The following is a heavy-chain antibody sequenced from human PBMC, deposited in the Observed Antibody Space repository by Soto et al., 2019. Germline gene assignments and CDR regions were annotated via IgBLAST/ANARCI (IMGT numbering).Heavy chain of an antibody. V-gene: IGHV1-69*06. D-gene: IGHD2-21*02. Sequence: QVYLVQSGAEVKKPGSSVKISCKASGGIFSSNTINWVRQAAGQGLEWMGGIIPLFGTANYAEKFQGRVTITADKATQSASIELSSMRSDDTAGYYCASKASCGGDCYAFASLGQGSLVTVS. J-gene: IGHJ4*02. CDR1: GGIFSSNT. CDR3: ASKASCGGDCYAFAS. CDR2: IIPLFGTA.